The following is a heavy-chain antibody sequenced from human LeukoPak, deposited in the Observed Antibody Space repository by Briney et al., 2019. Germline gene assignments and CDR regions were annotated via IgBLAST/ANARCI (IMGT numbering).Heavy chain of an antibody. CDR1: GFTFDDYA. CDR3: AKDDYYDTSGYRD. J-gene: IGHJ4*02. CDR2: ISWNSGSI. D-gene: IGHD3-22*01. V-gene: IGHV3-9*01. Sequence: GGSLRLSCAASGFTFDDYAMHWVRQAPGKGLEWVSGISWNSGSIDYADSVKGRFTISRDNSKNTLYLQMNSLRAEDTAVYYCAKDDYYDTSGYRDWGQGTLVTVSS.